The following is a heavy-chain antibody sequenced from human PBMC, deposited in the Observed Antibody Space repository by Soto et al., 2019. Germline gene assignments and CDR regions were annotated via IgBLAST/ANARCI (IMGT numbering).Heavy chain of an antibody. CDR1: GYDFTTYG. D-gene: IGHD1-1*01. J-gene: IGHJ4*02. CDR2: ISAHNGNT. V-gene: IGHV1-18*01. Sequence: QVHLVQSGAEVKKPGASVKVSCKGSGYDFTTYGITWVRQAPGQGLEWMAWISAHNGNTDYAQKLQGRVSVGGDTSTSTAYMELRSHRSDDTGMYGGARGRYGDYWGQGALVTVSS. CDR3: ARGRYGDY.